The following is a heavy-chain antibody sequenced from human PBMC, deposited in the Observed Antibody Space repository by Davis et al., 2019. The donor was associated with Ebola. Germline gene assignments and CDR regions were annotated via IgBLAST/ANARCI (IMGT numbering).Heavy chain of an antibody. Sequence: GESLKISCAASGFTFSSYAMHWVRQAPGKGLEWVAVISYDGSNKYYADSVKGRFTISRDNSKNTLYLQMNSLRAEDTAVYYCARDGIAAAGPFDYWGQGTLVTVSS. CDR2: ISYDGSNK. V-gene: IGHV3-30*14. CDR3: ARDGIAAAGPFDY. D-gene: IGHD6-13*01. J-gene: IGHJ4*02. CDR1: GFTFSSYA.